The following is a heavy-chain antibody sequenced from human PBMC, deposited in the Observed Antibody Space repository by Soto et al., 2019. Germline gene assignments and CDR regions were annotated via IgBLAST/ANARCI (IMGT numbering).Heavy chain of an antibody. J-gene: IGHJ6*02. CDR2: INPNSGGT. CDR3: ARRSGSYYKDDYYYGMDV. CDR1: GYTFTGYY. Sequence: ASVKVSCKASGYTFTGYYMHWVRQAPGQGLEWMGWINPNSGGTNYAQKFQGWVTMTRDTSISTAYMELSRLRSDDTAVYYCARRSGSYYKDDYYYGMDVWGQGTTVTVSS. D-gene: IGHD3-10*01. V-gene: IGHV1-2*04.